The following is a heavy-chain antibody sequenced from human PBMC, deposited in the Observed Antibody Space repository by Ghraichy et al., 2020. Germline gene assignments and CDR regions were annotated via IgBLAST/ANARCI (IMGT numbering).Heavy chain of an antibody. CDR2: IYYSGST. V-gene: IGHV4-59*01. Sequence: SETPSLTCTVSGGSISSYYWSWIRQPPGKGLEWIGYIYYSGSTNYNPSLKSRVTISVDTSKNQFSLKLSSVTAADTAVYYCARYGSGSYYDYNWFDPWGQGTLVTVSS. CDR1: GGSISSYY. J-gene: IGHJ5*02. CDR3: ARYGSGSYYDYNWFDP. D-gene: IGHD3-10*01.